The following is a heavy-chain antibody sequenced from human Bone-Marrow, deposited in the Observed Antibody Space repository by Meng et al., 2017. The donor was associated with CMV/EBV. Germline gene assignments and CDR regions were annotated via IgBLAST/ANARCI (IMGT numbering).Heavy chain of an antibody. CDR3: ARGTRRGSPRPFDY. Sequence: ASVKVSCKASGYTFTGYYMHWVRQAPGQGLEWMGWINPNSGGTNYAQKFQGRVTMTRDTSISTAYMELSRLRSEDTAVYYCARGTRRGSPRPFDYWGQGTLVTVSS. D-gene: IGHD3-10*01. CDR2: INPNSGGT. CDR1: GYTFTGYY. J-gene: IGHJ4*02. V-gene: IGHV1-2*02.